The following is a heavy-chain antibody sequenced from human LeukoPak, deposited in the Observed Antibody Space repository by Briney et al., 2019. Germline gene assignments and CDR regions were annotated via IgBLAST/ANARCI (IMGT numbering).Heavy chain of an antibody. CDR1: GFTFDDYG. CDR3: ARGTGLLWFGEFPPFDY. J-gene: IGHJ4*02. D-gene: IGHD3-10*01. CDR2: INWNGGIT. Sequence: GGSLRLSCAASGFTFDDYGMSWVRQAPGKGLEWVSGINWNGGITAYADSVKGRFTISRDNAKNSLYLQMNSLRAEDTAVYYCARGTGLLWFGEFPPFDYWGQGTLVTVSS. V-gene: IGHV3-20*04.